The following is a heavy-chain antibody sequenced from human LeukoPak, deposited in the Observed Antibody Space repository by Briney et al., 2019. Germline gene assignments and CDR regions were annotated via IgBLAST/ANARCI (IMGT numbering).Heavy chain of an antibody. CDR1: VFTFSRYA. Sequence: SGGSLRLSCAASVFTFSRYAMLWLRQAPGKGLEWVAVISYDGSNKYYADSVKGRFTISRDNSKNTLYLQMNSLRAEDTAVYYCARPSWVVVVTAIPGAFYIWGQGTMVTVSS. V-gene: IGHV3-30-3*01. D-gene: IGHD2-21*02. CDR2: ISYDGSNK. J-gene: IGHJ3*02. CDR3: ARPSWVVVVTAIPGAFYI.